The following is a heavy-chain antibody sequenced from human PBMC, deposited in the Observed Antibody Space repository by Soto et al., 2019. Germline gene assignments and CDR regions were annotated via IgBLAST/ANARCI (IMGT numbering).Heavy chain of an antibody. J-gene: IGHJ6*02. CDR2: ISGSGGST. V-gene: IGHV3-23*01. CDR1: GFTFSSYA. Sequence: GGSLRLSCAASGFTFSSYAMSWFRQAPGKGLEWVSAISGSGGSTYYADSVKGRFTISRDNSKNTLYLQMNSLRAEDTAVYYCAKAGGAYMVYYGMDVWGQGTTVTVSS. CDR3: AKAGGAYMVYYGMDV. D-gene: IGHD2-8*01.